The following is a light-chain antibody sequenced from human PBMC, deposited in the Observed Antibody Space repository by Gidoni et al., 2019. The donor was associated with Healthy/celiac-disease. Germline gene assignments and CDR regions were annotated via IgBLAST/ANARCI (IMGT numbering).Light chain of an antibody. CDR2: WAS. V-gene: IGKV4-1*01. J-gene: IGKJ1*01. CDR1: QSVLYSSNNKNY. CDR3: QQYYRTPWT. Sequence: DIVMTQSPASLAVSLGERATINCKSSQSVLYSSNNKNYLAGYQQKPGQPPKLLIYWASTRESGVPDRFSGSGSGTDFTLTSSSLQAEDGAVYYCQQYYRTPWTFGQGTKVEIK.